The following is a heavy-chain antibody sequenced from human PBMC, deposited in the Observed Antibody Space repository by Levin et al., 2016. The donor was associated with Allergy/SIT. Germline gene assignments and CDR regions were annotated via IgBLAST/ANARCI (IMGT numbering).Heavy chain of an antibody. CDR1: GGSVSSGSYY. J-gene: IGHJ5*02. V-gene: IGHV4-61*01. Sequence: SETLSLTCTVSGGSVSSGSYYWSWIRQPPGKGLEWIGYIYYSGSTNYNPSLKSRVTISVDTSKNQFSLKLSSVTAADTAVYYCARGKPIYIAVARYNWFDPWGQGTLVTVSS. CDR2: IYYSGST. D-gene: IGHD6-19*01. CDR3: ARGKPIYIAVARYNWFDP.